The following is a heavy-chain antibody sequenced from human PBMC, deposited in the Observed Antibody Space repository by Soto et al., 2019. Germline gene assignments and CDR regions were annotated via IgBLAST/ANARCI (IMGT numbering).Heavy chain of an antibody. J-gene: IGHJ5*02. CDR2: ISADNGNT. D-gene: IGHD3-3*01. Sequence: GSVKVSCKASGYTFTSYVISCVRQAPGQGREWMVCISADNGNTTYAEKRQGRITMTTDTTARTAYMQLRSLGYDDADVYYCARRVGRPGVTNFFDPWGPGTLVTV. CDR1: GYTFTSYV. V-gene: IGHV1-18*01. CDR3: ARRVGRPGVTNFFDP.